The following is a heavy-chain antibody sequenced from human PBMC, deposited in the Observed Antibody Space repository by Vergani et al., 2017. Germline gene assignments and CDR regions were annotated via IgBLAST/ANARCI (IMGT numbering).Heavy chain of an antibody. CDR3: ARVSIVVVVAAEYYFDY. CDR1: GFTFSSYW. D-gene: IGHD2-15*01. V-gene: IGHV3-74*01. J-gene: IGHJ4*02. Sequence: EVQLVESGGGLVQPGGSLRLSCAASGFTFSSYWMHWVRQAPGKGLVWVSRINSDGSSTSYADSVKGRFTISRDNSKNTLYLQMNSLRAEDTAVYYCARVSIVVVVAAEYYFDYWGQGTLVTVSS. CDR2: INSDGSST.